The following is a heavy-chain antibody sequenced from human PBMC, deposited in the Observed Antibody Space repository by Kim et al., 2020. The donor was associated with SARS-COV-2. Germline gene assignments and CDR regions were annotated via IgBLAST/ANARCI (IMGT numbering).Heavy chain of an antibody. CDR3: AKASDYGGNSGPFDY. J-gene: IGHJ4*02. CDR2: ISGSGGST. Sequence: GGSLRLSCAASGFTFSSYAMSWVRQAPGKGLEWVSAISGSGGSTYYADSVKGRFTISRDNSKNTLYLQMNSLRAEDTAVYYCAKASDYGGNSGPFDYWGQGTLVTVSS. V-gene: IGHV3-23*01. D-gene: IGHD4-17*01. CDR1: GFTFSSYA.